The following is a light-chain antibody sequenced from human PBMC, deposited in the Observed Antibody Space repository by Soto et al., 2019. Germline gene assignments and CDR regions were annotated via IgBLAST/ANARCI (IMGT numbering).Light chain of an antibody. CDR1: SSDVGGHNS. V-gene: IGLV2-14*01. J-gene: IGLJ1*01. CDR2: DIN. Sequence: QSALTQPASVSGSPGQSITISCTGTSSDVGGHNSVAWYQHNPGKAPKLMIYDINNRPSGVSNRFSGSKSGNTASLTISGLQAEDEADYYCVSYTTSASYVFGTGTKVTVL. CDR3: VSYTTSASYV.